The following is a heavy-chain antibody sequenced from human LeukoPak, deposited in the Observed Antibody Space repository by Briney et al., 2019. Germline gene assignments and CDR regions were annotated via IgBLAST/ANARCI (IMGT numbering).Heavy chain of an antibody. CDR2: IDWDDDK. J-gene: IGHJ4*02. V-gene: IGHV2-70*11. D-gene: IGHD4-17*01. CDR1: GFSLSTSGIC. Sequence: ESGPTLVNPTQTLTLTCTFSGFSLSTSGICVSWIRQPPGKALEWLARIDWDDDKYYSTSLKTRLTISKDTSKNQVVLTMTNMDPVDTATYYCARMDYGDHTSYYFDYWGQGTLVTVSS. CDR3: ARMDYGDHTSYYFDY.